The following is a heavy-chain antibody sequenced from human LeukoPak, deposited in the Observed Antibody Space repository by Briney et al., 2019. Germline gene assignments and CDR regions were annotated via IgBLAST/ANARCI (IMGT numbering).Heavy chain of an antibody. CDR3: AKDRAITGTTEAFDI. CDR1: GFTFDYYA. D-gene: IGHD1-20*01. CDR2: ISWNSGSI. J-gene: IGHJ3*02. Sequence: PGGSLRLSCAASGFTFDYYAMRWVRQAPGRGLEWVSGISWNSGSIGYADSVKGRFTISRDNAKNSLYLQMNSLRAEDPALYYCAKDRAITGTTEAFDIWGQGTMVTVSS. V-gene: IGHV3-9*01.